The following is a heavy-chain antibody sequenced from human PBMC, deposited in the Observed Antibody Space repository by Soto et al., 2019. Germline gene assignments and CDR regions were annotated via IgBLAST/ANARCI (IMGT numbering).Heavy chain of an antibody. D-gene: IGHD2-2*01. CDR2: IYYSGST. CDR3: ARESVVVPAAMGNWFDP. J-gene: IGHJ5*02. CDR1: GGSISSYY. Sequence: SETLSLTCTVSGGSISSYYWSWIRQPPGKGLEWIGYIYYSGSTNYNPSLKSRVTISVDTSKNQFSLKLSSVTAADTAVYYCARESVVVPAAMGNWFDPWGQGTLVTVSS. V-gene: IGHV4-59*01.